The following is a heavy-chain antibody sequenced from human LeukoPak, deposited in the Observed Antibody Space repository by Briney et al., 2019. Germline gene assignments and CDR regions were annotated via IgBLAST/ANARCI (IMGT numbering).Heavy chain of an antibody. Sequence: PGGSLRLSCVASGFTVRTFSMTWVRQAAGKGREWISYMSGSSTSKQYADSVKGRFTISRDNTKNSLFLQMNSLRDEDTAVYYCARLRGFGAESWYFDLWGRGSLVTVSS. D-gene: IGHD3-10*01. CDR1: GFTVRTFS. V-gene: IGHV3-48*02. CDR2: MSGSSTSK. J-gene: IGHJ2*01. CDR3: ARLRGFGAESWYFDL.